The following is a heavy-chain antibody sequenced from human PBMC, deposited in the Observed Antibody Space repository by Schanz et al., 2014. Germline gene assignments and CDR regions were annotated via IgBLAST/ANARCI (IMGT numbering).Heavy chain of an antibody. Sequence: QVQLVQSGAEVKKPGASVKVSCKASGYTFTSDSMHWVRQAPGQGLEWMGWISTSNGNTNYIQKLQGRVTMTTDTSTSTAYMELRSLRSDDTAVYYCARDFSAYVGNYFDYWGQGTRVTVSS. CDR1: GYTFTSDS. J-gene: IGHJ4*02. D-gene: IGHD5-12*01. CDR2: ISTSNGNT. V-gene: IGHV1-18*04. CDR3: ARDFSAYVGNYFDY.